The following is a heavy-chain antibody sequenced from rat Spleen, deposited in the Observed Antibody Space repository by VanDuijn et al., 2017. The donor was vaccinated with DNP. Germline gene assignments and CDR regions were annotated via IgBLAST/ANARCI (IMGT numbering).Heavy chain of an antibody. CDR1: GFTFNDYW. V-gene: IGHV5-31*01. Sequence: EVQLVDSGGDLVQPGRSLTLSCVASGFTFNDYWMSWIRQVPGEGLEWIASITSRGDTTYYSDSVKGRFTISRDNAKSTLYLQMNSLRSEDTATYYCKVGAQYWGQGVMVTVSS. CDR2: ITSRGDTT. D-gene: IGHD5-1*01. J-gene: IGHJ2*01. CDR3: KVGAQY.